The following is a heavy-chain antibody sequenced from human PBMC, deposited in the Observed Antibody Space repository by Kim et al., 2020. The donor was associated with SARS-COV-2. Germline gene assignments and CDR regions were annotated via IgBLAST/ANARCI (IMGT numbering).Heavy chain of an antibody. Sequence: GGSLRLSCAASGFTFSSYWMSWVRQAPGKGLEWVAIIKQDGSEKYYVDSVKGRFTISRDNAKNSLYLQMNSLRAEDTAVYYCASNYYDSSGYIDAFDIWGQGTMVTVSS. V-gene: IGHV3-7*03. CDR3: ASNYYDSSGYIDAFDI. D-gene: IGHD3-22*01. J-gene: IGHJ3*02. CDR2: IKQDGSEK. CDR1: GFTFSSYW.